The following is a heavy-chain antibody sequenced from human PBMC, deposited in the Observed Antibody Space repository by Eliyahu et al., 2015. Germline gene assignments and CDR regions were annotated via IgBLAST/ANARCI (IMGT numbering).Heavy chain of an antibody. CDR3: ARICSGGSCYSGAAFDI. CDR2: IYYSGST. J-gene: IGHJ3*02. Sequence: QLQLQESGPGLVXPSETLSLTCTVSGXSISSSSYYWGWIRQPPGKGLEWIGSIYYSGSTYYNPSLKSRVTISVDTSKNQFSLKLSSVTAADTAVYYCARICSGGSCYSGAAFDIWGQGTMVTVSS. V-gene: IGHV4-39*01. CDR1: GXSISSSSYY. D-gene: IGHD2-15*01.